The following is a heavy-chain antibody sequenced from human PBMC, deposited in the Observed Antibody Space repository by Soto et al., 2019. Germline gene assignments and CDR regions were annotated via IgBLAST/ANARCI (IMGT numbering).Heavy chain of an antibody. V-gene: IGHV4-59*12. CDR1: GGSISSYY. CDR3: ARSDLWSGPRQNWFDP. CDR2: IYYSGST. D-gene: IGHD3-3*01. Sequence: SETLSLTCTVSGGSISSYYWSWIRQPPGKGLERIGYIYYSGSTNYNPSLKSRVTISVDTSKNQLSLKLSSVTAADTAVYYCARSDLWSGPRQNWFDPWGQGTLVTVSS. J-gene: IGHJ5*02.